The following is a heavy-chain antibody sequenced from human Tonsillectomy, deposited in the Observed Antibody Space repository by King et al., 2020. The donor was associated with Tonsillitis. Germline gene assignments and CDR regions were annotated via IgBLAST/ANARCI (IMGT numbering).Heavy chain of an antibody. CDR2: INWNGGIT. CDR3: ARHQLSGSLHPLDY. CDR1: GFTFNDYG. Sequence: VQLVESGGGVVRPGGSLRLSCAASGFTFNDYGMSWVRQAPGKGLEWVSGINWNGGITNYEDSVKGRFTISRDNAKNSLYLQMNNLRAEDTALYYCARHQLSGSLHPLDYWGQGTLVTVSS. J-gene: IGHJ4*02. D-gene: IGHD1-26*01. V-gene: IGHV3-20*04.